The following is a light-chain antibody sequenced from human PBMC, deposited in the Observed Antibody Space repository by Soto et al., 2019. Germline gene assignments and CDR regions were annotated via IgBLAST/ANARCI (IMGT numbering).Light chain of an antibody. CDR2: GAS. Sequence: ENVLTQSPGTLSLSPGERATLSCRASQTVSSYLTWYQQRPGQAPRLLIYGASKRATGIPDRFSGSGSGTDFTLTISRLEPDDFALYYYQQYGTSPITFGQGTRLEIK. J-gene: IGKJ5*01. V-gene: IGKV3-20*01. CDR1: QTVSSY. CDR3: QQYGTSPIT.